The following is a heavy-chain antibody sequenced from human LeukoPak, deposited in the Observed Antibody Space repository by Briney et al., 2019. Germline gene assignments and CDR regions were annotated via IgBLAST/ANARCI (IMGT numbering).Heavy chain of an antibody. CDR3: AREAVAGTCFDY. CDR2: VYYSGST. D-gene: IGHD6-19*01. J-gene: IGHJ4*02. V-gene: IGHV4-59*01. Sequence: PSETLSLTCTVSGGSISSYYWSWIRQPPGKGLEWIGYVYYSGSTNYNPSLKSRVTISVDTSKNQFSLKLSSLTAADTAVYYCAREAVAGTCFDYWGQGTLVTVSS. CDR1: GGSISSYY.